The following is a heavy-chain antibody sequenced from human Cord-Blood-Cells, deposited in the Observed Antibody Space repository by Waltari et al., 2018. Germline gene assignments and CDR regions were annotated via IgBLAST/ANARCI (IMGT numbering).Heavy chain of an antibody. CDR3: AHFEGGYDFWSGYYYYYYGMDV. J-gene: IGHJ6*02. CDR2: IYWDDDK. V-gene: IGHV2-5*02. CDR1: GFSLSTSGVG. D-gene: IGHD3-3*01. Sequence: QITLKESGPTLVKPTQTLTLTCTFSGFSLSTSGVGLGWIRQPPGTALEWLALIYWDDDKRYSPSLKSRLTITKDTSKNQVVLTMTNMDPVDTATYYCAHFEGGYDFWSGYYYYYYGMDVWGQGTTVTVSS.